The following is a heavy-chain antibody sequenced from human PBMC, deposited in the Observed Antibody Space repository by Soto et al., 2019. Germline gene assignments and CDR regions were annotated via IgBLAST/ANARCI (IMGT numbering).Heavy chain of an antibody. CDR1: GYTFTSYG. D-gene: IGHD3-16*01. CDR3: ARDIWPCQSNAYIFDY. J-gene: IGHJ4*02. Sequence: ASWKVSCKASGYTFTSYGISWVRQAPGQGLEWMGWINPYNNNTNYPQKLRGRVTMTTDTSTSTAYMELRSLRSDDTAVYYCARDIWPCQSNAYIFDYWGQGTLVTVSS. CDR2: INPYNNNT. V-gene: IGHV1-18*01.